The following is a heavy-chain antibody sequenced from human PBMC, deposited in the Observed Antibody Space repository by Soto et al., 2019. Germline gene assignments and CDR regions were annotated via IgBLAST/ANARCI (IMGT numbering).Heavy chain of an antibody. CDR1: GGSISSGGYY. CDR3: ARCLQLEPRFDY. J-gene: IGHJ4*02. Sequence: TRALTCTLSGGSISSGGYYWSGIRQHPGKRLEWIGYIYYSGSTYYNPSLKSRVTISVDTSKHQFSLKLGSVTAADTAVYDCARCLQLEPRFDYRGQRTMVTVSS. CDR2: IYYSGST. V-gene: IGHV4-31*03. D-gene: IGHD1-1*01.